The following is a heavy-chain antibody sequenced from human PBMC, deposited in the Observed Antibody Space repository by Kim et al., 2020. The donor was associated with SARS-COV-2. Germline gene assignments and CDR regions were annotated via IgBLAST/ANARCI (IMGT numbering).Heavy chain of an antibody. V-gene: IGHV3-30*18. J-gene: IGHJ4*02. Sequence: GGSLRLSCAASGFTFSSYGMHWVRQAPGKGLEWVAVISYDGSNKYYADSVKGRFTISRDNSKNTLYLQMNSLRAEDTAVYYCAKDTYDSSGYYNGYFDYWGQGTLVTVSS. CDR3: AKDTYDSSGYYNGYFDY. CDR2: ISYDGSNK. CDR1: GFTFSSYG. D-gene: IGHD3-22*01.